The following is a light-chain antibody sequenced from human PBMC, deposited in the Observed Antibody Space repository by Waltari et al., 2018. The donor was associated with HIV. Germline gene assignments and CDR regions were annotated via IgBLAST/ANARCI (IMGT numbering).Light chain of an antibody. CDR2: GNS. CDR3: QSYDSNLSGL. Sequence: QSELTQPPSVSAAPGQRVTISCTGSSSNVGAGYDVHCYQPVTGRAPKVVIYGNSNRPSGVPDRFSGSKSGSSASLVITGLQSEDEADYYCQSYDSNLSGLFGGGTKVTVL. J-gene: IGLJ2*01. V-gene: IGLV1-40*01. CDR1: SSNVGAGYD.